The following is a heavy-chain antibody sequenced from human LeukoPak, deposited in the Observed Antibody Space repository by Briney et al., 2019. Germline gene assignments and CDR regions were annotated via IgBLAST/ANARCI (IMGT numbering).Heavy chain of an antibody. J-gene: IGHJ6*03. CDR3: ARVRAYDLWSGFYRDDYYYYMDV. CDR2: TSGNGVST. V-gene: IGHV3-20*04. Sequence: GGSLRLSCAAFGFKFDDYGMSWVRQGPGKGLEWVSGTSGNGVSTGYAGSVKGRFTISRDNANNSLYLEMNSLRDEDTALYYCARVRAYDLWSGFYRDDYYYYMDVWGKGTTVTVSS. CDR1: GFKFDDYG. D-gene: IGHD3-3*01.